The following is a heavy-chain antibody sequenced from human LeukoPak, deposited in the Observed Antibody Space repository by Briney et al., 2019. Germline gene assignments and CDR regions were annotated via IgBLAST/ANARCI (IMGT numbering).Heavy chain of an antibody. CDR2: ISNSGATT. D-gene: IGHD3-10*01. Sequence: TGGSLRVSCEASGYIFSSYAMSWVRQAPGKGLEWVSVISNSGATTDYADSVKGRFTISRDNSKNTLSLQMNSLRAEDTAVYYCAKEELYYYGSGTYYTLAPFDYWGQGTLVTVSS. CDR1: GYIFSSYA. J-gene: IGHJ4*02. V-gene: IGHV3-23*01. CDR3: AKEELYYYGSGTYYTLAPFDY.